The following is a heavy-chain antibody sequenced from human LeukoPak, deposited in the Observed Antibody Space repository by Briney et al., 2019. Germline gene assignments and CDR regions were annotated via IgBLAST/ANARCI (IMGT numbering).Heavy chain of an antibody. CDR2: IIVGSGNT. CDR3: AAGGPADYRSIYDYGMDF. J-gene: IGHJ6*04. Sequence: GTSVTVSCTASGFTFTTSAVQWVRQARGQRLEWIGWIIVGSGNTNYAQKFQERVIITRDMSTSTAYMELSSVRSEDTAVYYCAAGGPADYRSIYDYGMDFWGRGTTVTVSS. V-gene: IGHV1-58*01. CDR1: GFTFTTSA. D-gene: IGHD4-11*01.